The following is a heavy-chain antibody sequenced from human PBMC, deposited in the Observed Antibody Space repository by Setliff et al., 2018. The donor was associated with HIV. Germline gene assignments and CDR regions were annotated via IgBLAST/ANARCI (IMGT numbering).Heavy chain of an antibody. CDR3: ARSVWPVIVPTDPTVDAFNI. J-gene: IGHJ3*02. CDR2: IIPVLGTT. CDR1: GYTFSNFG. Sequence: SVKVSCKSSGYTFSNFGVSWVRQAPGQGFEWLGRIIPVLGTTYSAQKFQGRLTLSADKSSTTAYLDLSSLRSEDTAIYYCARSVWPVIVPTDPTVDAFNIWGQGTKVTVSS. V-gene: IGHV1-69*06. D-gene: IGHD3-16*02.